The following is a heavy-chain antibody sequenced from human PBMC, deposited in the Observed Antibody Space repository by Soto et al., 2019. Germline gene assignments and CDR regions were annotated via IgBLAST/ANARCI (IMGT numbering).Heavy chain of an antibody. Sequence: QLQLQESGSGLVKPSQTLSLTCAVSGGSISRGGYSWSWIRQPPGKGLEWIGYIYHSGNTYYNPSRKSRVTISVDRSKNQFALTLRSVTAADTAVYYCARGPPHHYWGQGTLVTVSS. J-gene: IGHJ4*02. CDR1: GGSISRGGYS. CDR2: IYHSGNT. CDR3: ARGPPHHY. V-gene: IGHV4-30-2*01.